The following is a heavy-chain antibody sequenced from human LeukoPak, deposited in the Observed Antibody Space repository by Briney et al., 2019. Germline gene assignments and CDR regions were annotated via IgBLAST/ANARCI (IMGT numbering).Heavy chain of an antibody. CDR1: GFTFSNYA. Sequence: GGSLRLSCSASGFTFSNYALNWVRQAPGKGLEWVSYIIGSSNSIFYADSVKGRFTVSRDNAKNSLCLQMNSLRVEDTAVYYCARDRTRRIGFGESRLSYYFDYWGQGTLVTVSS. V-gene: IGHV3-48*04. CDR2: IIGSSNSI. J-gene: IGHJ4*02. CDR3: ARDRTRRIGFGESRLSYYFDY. D-gene: IGHD3-10*01.